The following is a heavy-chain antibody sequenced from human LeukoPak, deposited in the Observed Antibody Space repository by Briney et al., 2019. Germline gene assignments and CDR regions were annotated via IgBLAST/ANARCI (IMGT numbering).Heavy chain of an antibody. CDR1: GYTFTGYY. D-gene: IGHD2-2*01. Sequence: GASVKVSCKASGYTFTGYYMHWVRQAPGQGLEWVGWINPNSGGTNYAQKFQGRVTMTTDTSTSTAYMELRSLRSDDTAVYYCARHLGYCSSTSCYAGGWFDPWGQGTLVTVSS. CDR3: ARHLGYCSSTSCYAGGWFDP. V-gene: IGHV1-2*02. J-gene: IGHJ5*02. CDR2: INPNSGGT.